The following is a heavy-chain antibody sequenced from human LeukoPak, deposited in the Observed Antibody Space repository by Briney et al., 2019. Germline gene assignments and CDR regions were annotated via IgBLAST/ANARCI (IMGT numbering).Heavy chain of an antibody. D-gene: IGHD5-12*01. CDR1: GGSXXXXSYY. CDR3: ARGDIVARPFDY. Sequence: SETLSLTCSVSGGSXXXXSYYWSWIRQXPGXGXXWIGEINHSGSTNYNPSLKSRVTISVDTSKNQFSLKLSSVTAADTAAYYCARGDIVARPFDYWGQGTLVTVSS. CDR2: INHSGST. J-gene: IGHJ4*02. V-gene: IGHV4-34*01.